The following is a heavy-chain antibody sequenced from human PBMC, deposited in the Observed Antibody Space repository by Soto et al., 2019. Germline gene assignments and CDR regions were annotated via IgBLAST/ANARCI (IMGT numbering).Heavy chain of an antibody. J-gene: IGHJ6*02. CDR2: IYPGDSDT. D-gene: IGHD3-3*01. Sequence: PGAWLRMSWLGSGCTITSYWIVSLRQITGKGLEWMGIIYPGDSDTRYSPSFQGQVTISADKSISTAYLQWSSLKASDTAMYYCARSFGVAPYYYYGMDVWGQGTTVTVSS. CDR1: GCTITSYW. V-gene: IGHV5-51*03. CDR3: ARSFGVAPYYYYGMDV.